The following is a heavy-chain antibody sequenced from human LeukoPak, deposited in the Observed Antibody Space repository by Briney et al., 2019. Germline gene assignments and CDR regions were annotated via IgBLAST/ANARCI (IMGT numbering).Heavy chain of an antibody. CDR3: ARSGDSSGWHFDY. Sequence: GASVKVSCKAAGYTFTGYYMFWVRQAPGQGLEWMGRINPNSGGTNYAQKFQGRVTMTRNTSISTAYMELSSLRSEDTAVYYCARSGDSSGWHFDYWGQGTLVTVSS. CDR1: GYTFTGYY. CDR2: INPNSGGT. V-gene: IGHV1-2*06. J-gene: IGHJ4*02. D-gene: IGHD6-19*01.